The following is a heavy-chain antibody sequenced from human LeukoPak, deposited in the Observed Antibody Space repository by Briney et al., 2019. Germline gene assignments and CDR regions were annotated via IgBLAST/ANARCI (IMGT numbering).Heavy chain of an antibody. J-gene: IGHJ4*02. CDR3: ARGRYSSSWYYFDY. V-gene: IGHV3-23*01. CDR1: GFTFSSSA. CDR2: ISASGGST. D-gene: IGHD6-13*01. Sequence: GGSLRLSCAASGFTFSSSAMSWVRQVPGKGLEWVSGISASGGSTSYADSVRGRFTISRDNSKNTLYLQMNSLRAEDTAVYYCARGRYSSSWYYFDYWGQGTLVTVSS.